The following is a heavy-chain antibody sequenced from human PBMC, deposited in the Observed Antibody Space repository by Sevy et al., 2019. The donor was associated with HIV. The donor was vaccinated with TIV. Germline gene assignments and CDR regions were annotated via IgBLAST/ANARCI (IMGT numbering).Heavy chain of an antibody. J-gene: IGHJ6*02. CDR1: GGSFSGYY. V-gene: IGHV4-34*01. CDR2: INHSGST. D-gene: IGHD6-6*01. Sequence: SETLSLTCAVYGGSFSGYYWSWIRQPPGKGLEWIGEINHSGSTNYNPSLKSRVTISVDTSKNQFSLKLSSVTAADTAVYYCAIRIAARPDYYYGMDVWGQGTTVTVSS. CDR3: AIRIAARPDYYYGMDV.